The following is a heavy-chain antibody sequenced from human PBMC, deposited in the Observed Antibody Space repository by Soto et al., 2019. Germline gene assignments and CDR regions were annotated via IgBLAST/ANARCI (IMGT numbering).Heavy chain of an antibody. J-gene: IGHJ4*01. CDR3: ARLPKGSVVTG. CDR2: ISSSSENI. Sequence: GGSLRLSCVGSGFSFRDHSMNWGRQPPGNGLQWISYISSSSENIYYADSVKGRFTVSRDNAKNTLFLQMNSLRDDDSAIYYCARLPKGSVVTGWGQGSLVTAPQ. V-gene: IGHV3-48*02. D-gene: IGHD2-21*02. CDR1: GFSFRDHS.